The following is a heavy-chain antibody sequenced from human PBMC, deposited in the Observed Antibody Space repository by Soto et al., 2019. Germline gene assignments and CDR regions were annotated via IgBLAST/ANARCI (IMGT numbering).Heavy chain of an antibody. Sequence: GESLKISCKGSGYSFTSYWIGWVRQMPGKGLEWMGIIYPGDSDTRYSPSFQGQVTISADKSISTAYLQWSSLKASDTAMYYCARVSGSYYGSGSINSWDWFDPWGQGTLVTVSS. D-gene: IGHD3-10*01. CDR2: IYPGDSDT. V-gene: IGHV5-51*01. J-gene: IGHJ5*02. CDR1: GYSFTSYW. CDR3: ARVSGSYYGSGSINSWDWFDP.